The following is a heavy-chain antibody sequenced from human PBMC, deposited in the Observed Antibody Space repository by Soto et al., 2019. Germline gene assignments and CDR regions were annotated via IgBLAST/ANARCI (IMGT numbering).Heavy chain of an antibody. D-gene: IGHD3-22*01. CDR3: ATTYDSSGYWDNDAFDI. CDR1: GYTFTSYW. J-gene: IGHJ3*02. Sequence: ASVKVSCKASGYTFTSYWMHWVRQAPGQGLEWLGVINPSGGSTTYAEKFQGRVSMTRDTSTSTVYMELSSLRSDDTAVYYCATTYDSSGYWDNDAFDIWGQGTMVTVSS. CDR2: INPSGGST. V-gene: IGHV1-46*01.